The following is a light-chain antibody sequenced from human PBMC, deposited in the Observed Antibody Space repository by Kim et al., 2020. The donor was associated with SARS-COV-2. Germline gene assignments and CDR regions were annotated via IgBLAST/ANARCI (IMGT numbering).Light chain of an antibody. V-gene: IGLV1-44*01. CDR1: NANIGTHT. CDR3: AAWDDSLSGWV. CDR2: YDN. J-gene: IGLJ3*02. Sequence: GQKGTISGSGRNANIGTHTATWYQQRPGTAPRLLIYYDNKRPSGVPARVSGSKSATSAALAISGLQPDDESEYYCAAWDDSLSGWVFGGGTKLTVL.